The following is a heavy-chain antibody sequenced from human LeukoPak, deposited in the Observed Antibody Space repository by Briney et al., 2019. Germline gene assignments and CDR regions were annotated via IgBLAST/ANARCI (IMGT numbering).Heavy chain of an antibody. V-gene: IGHV3-23*01. Sequence: GGSLRLSCAASGFTFSSSAMSWVRQVPGKGLEWVSGISASGGSTSYADSVRGRFTISRDNSKNTLYVQMNSLRDEDTAVYYCVKDALESSGYYYVRWWYFDLWGRGTLVTVSS. CDR1: GFTFSSSA. J-gene: IGHJ2*01. CDR3: VKDALESSGYYYVRWWYFDL. CDR2: ISASGGST. D-gene: IGHD3-22*01.